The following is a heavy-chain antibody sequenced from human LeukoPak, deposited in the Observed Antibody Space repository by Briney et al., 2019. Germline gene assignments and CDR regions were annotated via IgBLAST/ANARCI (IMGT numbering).Heavy chain of an antibody. Sequence: PGGSLRLSCAASGFTFSSYGMSWVRQAPGKGLEWVSTISGTGDITYYADSVKGRFTISRDNSKNTLSLQMNSVRAEDTAVYYCAKDEYCGGDSCYSLPNNWFDPWGQGTLLTVSS. J-gene: IGHJ5*02. D-gene: IGHD2-15*01. CDR1: GFTFSSYG. V-gene: IGHV3-23*01. CDR2: ISGTGDIT. CDR3: AKDEYCGGDSCYSLPNNWFDP.